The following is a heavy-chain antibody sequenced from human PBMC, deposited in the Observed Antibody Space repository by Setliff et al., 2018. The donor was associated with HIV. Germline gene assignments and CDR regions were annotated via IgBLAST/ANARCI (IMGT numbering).Heavy chain of an antibody. CDR2: IYYSGST. J-gene: IGHJ3*02. Sequence: SETLSLTCTVSSGSISSSPYYWAWIRQPPGKGLEWIGTIYYSGSTYYNPSLKSRVSISVDTSKNQFSLNLTSVTATDTAVYYCARGRGVRGVNDAFDIWGQGTMVTVSS. CDR1: SGSISSSPYY. CDR3: ARGRGVRGVNDAFDI. V-gene: IGHV4-39*01. D-gene: IGHD3-10*01.